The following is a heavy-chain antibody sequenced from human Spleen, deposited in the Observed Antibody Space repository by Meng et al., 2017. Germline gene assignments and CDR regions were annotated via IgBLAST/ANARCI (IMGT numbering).Heavy chain of an antibody. V-gene: IGHV3-33*08. CDR2: VWYDGRNK. D-gene: IGHD5-12*01. Sequence: GGSLRLSCAASGFTFSSYEMNWVRQAPGKGLEWVAVVWYDGRNKYYVDSVKGRFTISRDNSKNTLYLQMNSLRAEDTAVYYCARGGLGSGYDYYYYGMDVWGQGTTVTVSS. J-gene: IGHJ6*02. CDR3: ARGGLGSGYDYYYYGMDV. CDR1: GFTFSSYE.